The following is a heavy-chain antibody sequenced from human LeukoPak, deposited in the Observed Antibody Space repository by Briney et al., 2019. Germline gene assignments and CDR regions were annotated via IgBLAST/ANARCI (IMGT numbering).Heavy chain of an antibody. V-gene: IGHV3-30*18. D-gene: IGHD6-19*01. CDR3: AKDPGSGWSMKYFHH. Sequence: RPGGSLRLSCAASGFTFSTYGMHWVRQAPGKGLEWVAVVSYDGSNKYYADSVKGRFTISRDNSKNTLYLQMNSLRAEDTAVYYCAKDPGSGWSMKYFHHWGQGTLVTVSS. J-gene: IGHJ1*01. CDR1: GFTFSTYG. CDR2: VSYDGSNK.